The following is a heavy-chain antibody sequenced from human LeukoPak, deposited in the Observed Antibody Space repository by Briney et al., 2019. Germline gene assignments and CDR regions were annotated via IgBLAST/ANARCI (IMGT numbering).Heavy chain of an antibody. CDR3: AKSQDGGRLFHFDY. D-gene: IGHD1-26*01. Sequence: GGSLRLSCAASGFTFSSYARSWVRQAPGKGLEWVSVISGSGGSTYSADSVKGRFTISRDNSKNTLYLQMNSLRAEDTAVYFCAKSQDGGRLFHFDYWGQGTLVTVSS. CDR2: ISGSGGST. J-gene: IGHJ4*02. V-gene: IGHV3-23*01. CDR1: GFTFSSYA.